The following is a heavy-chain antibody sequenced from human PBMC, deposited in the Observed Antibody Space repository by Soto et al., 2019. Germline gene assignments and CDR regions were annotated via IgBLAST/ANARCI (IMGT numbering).Heavy chain of an antibody. CDR2: INYSGST. D-gene: IGHD3-22*01. J-gene: IGHJ4*02. V-gene: IGHV4-31*03. CDR3: ARAGYDRDGGGYYYVDY. Sequence: QVQLQESGPGLVKPSQTLSLTCTVSGGSIGSGSYYWSWIRQHPGKGLEWIGYINYSGSTFYIPSLKSRVTTSIDTSTNQFSLKLSSVTAADTAVYYCARAGYDRDGGGYYYVDYWGQGTLVTVSS. CDR1: GGSIGSGSYY.